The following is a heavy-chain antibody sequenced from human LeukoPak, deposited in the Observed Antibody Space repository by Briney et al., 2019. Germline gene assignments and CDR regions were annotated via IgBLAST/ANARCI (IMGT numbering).Heavy chain of an antibody. J-gene: IGHJ4*02. CDR1: GYTFTSYD. D-gene: IGHD6-19*01. CDR2: MNPNSGGT. CDR3: ARDGGIAVAEY. Sequence: ASVKVSCKASGYTFTSYDINWVRQATGQGLEWMGWMNPNSGGTNYAQKSQGRVTMTRDTSISTAYMELSRLRSDDTAVYYCARDGGIAVAEYWGQGTLVTVSS. V-gene: IGHV1-2*02.